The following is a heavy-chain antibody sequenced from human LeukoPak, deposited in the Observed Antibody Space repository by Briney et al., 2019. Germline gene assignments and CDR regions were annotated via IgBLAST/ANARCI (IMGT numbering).Heavy chain of an antibody. CDR3: ARRGLRGYYDIGGALDAFDI. CDR1: GGSISSSTYY. J-gene: IGHJ3*02. CDR2: IYYSGST. Sequence: SETLSLTCTVSGGSISSSTYYWGWVRQPPGKGLEWIGSIYYSGSTYYNPSLKSRVTISVDTSKNQFSLKLSSVTAADTAVYYCARRGLRGYYDIGGALDAFDIWGQGTMVTVSS. D-gene: IGHD3-9*01. V-gene: IGHV4-39*07.